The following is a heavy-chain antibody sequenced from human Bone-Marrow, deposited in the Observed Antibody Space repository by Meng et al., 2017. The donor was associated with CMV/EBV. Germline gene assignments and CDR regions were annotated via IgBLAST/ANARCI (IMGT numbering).Heavy chain of an antibody. Sequence: ETLSLTCAASGFIITNHYMSWVRQAPETGLEWLSVIYSDGSTYYADSVKGRFSISRDTSRNTLYLQMNSLRAEDSAVYYCARTRVATEEDYFDYWGQGALVTVSS. V-gene: IGHV3-53*01. J-gene: IGHJ4*02. CDR2: IYSDGST. CDR1: GFIITNHY. D-gene: IGHD5-12*01. CDR3: ARTRVATEEDYFDY.